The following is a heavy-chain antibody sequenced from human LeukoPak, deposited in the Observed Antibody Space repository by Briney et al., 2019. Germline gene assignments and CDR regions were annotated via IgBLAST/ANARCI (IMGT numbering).Heavy chain of an antibody. J-gene: IGHJ4*02. V-gene: IGHV3-23*01. CDR2: ISGSGGST. Sequence: GGSLRLSCAASGFTFSSYAMSWVRQAPGKGLEWVSAISGSGGSTCYADSVKGRFTISRDNSKNTLYLQMNSLRAEDTAVYYCAKRGYSYGYALDYWGQGTLVTVSS. CDR3: AKRGYSYGYALDY. D-gene: IGHD5-18*01. CDR1: GFTFSSYA.